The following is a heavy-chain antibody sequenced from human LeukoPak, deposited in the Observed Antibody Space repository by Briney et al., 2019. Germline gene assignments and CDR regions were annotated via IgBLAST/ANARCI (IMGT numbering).Heavy chain of an antibody. CDR1: GYTFTSYA. CDR3: ARDVVPVGVGFGYYFDY. V-gene: IGHV7-4-1*02. J-gene: IGHJ4*02. Sequence: ASVKVSCKASGYTFTSYAMNWVRQAPGQGLEWMGWINTNTGNPTYAQGFTGRFVFSLDTSVSTAYLQISSLKAEDTAVYYCARDVVPVGVGFGYYFDYWGQGTLVTVSS. D-gene: IGHD3-16*01. CDR2: INTNTGNP.